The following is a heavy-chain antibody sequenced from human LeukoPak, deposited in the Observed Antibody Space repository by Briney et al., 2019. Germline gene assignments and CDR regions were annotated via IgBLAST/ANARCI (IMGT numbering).Heavy chain of an antibody. D-gene: IGHD3-22*01. Sequence: GGSLRLSCAASGFTFSSYGMHWVRQAPGKGLEWVGFIRSKAYGGTTEYAASVKGRFTISRDDSKSIAYLQMNSLKTEDTAVYYCTRWGLLVRLLYYYYYYMDVWGKGTTVTVSS. V-gene: IGHV3-49*04. CDR2: IRSKAYGGTT. CDR3: TRWGLLVRLLYYYYYYMDV. CDR1: GFTFSSYG. J-gene: IGHJ6*03.